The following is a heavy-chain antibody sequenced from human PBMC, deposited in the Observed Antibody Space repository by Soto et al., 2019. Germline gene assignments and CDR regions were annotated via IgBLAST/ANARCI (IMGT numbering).Heavy chain of an antibody. J-gene: IGHJ6*02. CDR3: ARDYSSSGGMDV. CDR1: GFTFSSYS. Sequence: GGSLRLSCAASGFTFSSYSMNWVRQAPGKGLEWVSSISSSSSYIYYADSVKGRFTISRDNAKNSLYLQMNSLRAEDTAVYYCARDYSSSGGMDVWGQGTTVTVSS. V-gene: IGHV3-21*01. CDR2: ISSSSSYI. D-gene: IGHD6-6*01.